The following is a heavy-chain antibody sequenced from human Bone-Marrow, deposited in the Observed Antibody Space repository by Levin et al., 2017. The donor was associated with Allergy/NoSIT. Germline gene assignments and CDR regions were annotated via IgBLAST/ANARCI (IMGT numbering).Heavy chain of an antibody. CDR1: GFTFSKYG. J-gene: IGHJ4*02. V-gene: IGHV3-30*18. CDR3: AKSYVEHFDWLFFDG. Sequence: LSLTCGASGFTFSKYGMHWVRQAPGQGLQWVAYISYDESNLYYEDSVEGRFTISRDNSKNTLYLQMDSVTAEDTGIYFCAKSYVEHFDWLFFDGWGQGTLVTVSS. D-gene: IGHD3-9*01. CDR2: ISYDESNL.